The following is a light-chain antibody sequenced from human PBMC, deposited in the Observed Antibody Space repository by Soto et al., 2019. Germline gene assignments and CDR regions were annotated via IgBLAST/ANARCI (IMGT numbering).Light chain of an antibody. CDR1: QSISIY. CDR3: QQSYSSPYT. V-gene: IGKV1-39*01. Sequence: DTQMTQSPSSLSASVGDRVTITCRASQSISIYLNWYQQKPGKAPKLLIYAASNFQSGVPSRFTGSGSGTDFTLTISSLQPEEFATYYCQQSYSSPYTFGQGTRLEIK. J-gene: IGKJ2*01. CDR2: AAS.